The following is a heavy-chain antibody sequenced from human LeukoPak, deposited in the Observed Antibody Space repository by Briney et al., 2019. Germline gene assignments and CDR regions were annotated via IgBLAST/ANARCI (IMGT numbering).Heavy chain of an antibody. Sequence: GESLKISCKGSGYSFTSYWIGWVRQMPGKGLEWMGIIYPGDSDTRYSPSFQGQVTISADKSISTAYLQWSSLKASDTAMYYCARHGGVAVAGTGYYFDYWGQGTLVTVSS. CDR1: GYSFTSYW. V-gene: IGHV5-51*01. J-gene: IGHJ4*02. CDR2: IYPGDSDT. D-gene: IGHD6-19*01. CDR3: ARHGGVAVAGTGYYFDY.